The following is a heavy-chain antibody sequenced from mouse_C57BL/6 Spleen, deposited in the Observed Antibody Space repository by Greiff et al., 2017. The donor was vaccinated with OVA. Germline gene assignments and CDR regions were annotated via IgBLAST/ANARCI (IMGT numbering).Heavy chain of an antibody. CDR1: GFTFSDYG. D-gene: IGHD2-2*01. CDR3: ARIYGYDAVEDY. Sequence: EVKLMESGGGLVKPGGSLKLSCAASGFTFSDYGMHWVRQAPEKGLEWVAYISSGSSTIYYADTVTGRFTIYRDNAKNTLFLQMTSLRSEDTAMYDCARIYGYDAVEDYWGQGTTLTVSS. J-gene: IGHJ2*01. CDR2: ISSGSSTI. V-gene: IGHV5-17*01.